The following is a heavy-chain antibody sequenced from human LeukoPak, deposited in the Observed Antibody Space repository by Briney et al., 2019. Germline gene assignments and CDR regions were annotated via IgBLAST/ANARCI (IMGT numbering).Heavy chain of an antibody. Sequence: GGSLRPSCAASGFTFSSYSMNWVRQAPGKGLEWVAFIRYDGSNKYYADSVKGRFTTSRDNSKNTLYLQMNRLRAEDTAVYYCVAGNYGSGIRDFDYWGQGTLVTVSS. V-gene: IGHV3-30*02. D-gene: IGHD3-10*01. CDR2: IRYDGSNK. CDR3: VAGNYGSGIRDFDY. CDR1: GFTFSSYS. J-gene: IGHJ4*02.